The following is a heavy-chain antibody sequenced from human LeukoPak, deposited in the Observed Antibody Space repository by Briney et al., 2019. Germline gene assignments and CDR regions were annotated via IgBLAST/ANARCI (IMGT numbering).Heavy chain of an antibody. CDR3: ARHVTNCSSTSCYYTDFDY. CDR2: INHSGST. Sequence: PSETLSLTCAVYGGSFSGYYWSWIRQPPGKGLEWIGEINHSGSTNYNPSLKSRVTISVDTSKNQFSLKLSSVTAADTAVYYCARHVTNCSSTSCYYTDFDYWGQGTLVTVSS. J-gene: IGHJ4*02. CDR1: GGSFSGYY. V-gene: IGHV4-34*01. D-gene: IGHD2-2*01.